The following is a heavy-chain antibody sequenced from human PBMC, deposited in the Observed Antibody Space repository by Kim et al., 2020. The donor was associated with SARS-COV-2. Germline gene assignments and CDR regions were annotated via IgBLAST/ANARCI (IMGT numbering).Heavy chain of an antibody. CDR2: ISSSSSYT. J-gene: IGHJ3*02. Sequence: GGSLRLFCAASGFTFSDYYMSWIRQAPGKGLEWVSYISSSSSYTNYADSVKGRFTISRDNAKNSLYLQMNSLRAEDTAVYYCARARANDAFDIWGQGTMVTVSS. V-gene: IGHV3-11*06. CDR3: ARARANDAFDI. CDR1: GFTFSDYY.